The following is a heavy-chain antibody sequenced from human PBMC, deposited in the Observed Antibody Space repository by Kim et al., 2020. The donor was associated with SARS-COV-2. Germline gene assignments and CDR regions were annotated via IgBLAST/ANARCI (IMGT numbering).Heavy chain of an antibody. CDR3: ARDLYYYDSSGYSHFDY. D-gene: IGHD3-22*01. V-gene: IGHV1-69*01. Sequence: FQGRVTITADESTSTAYMELSSLRSEDTAVYYCARDLYYYDSSGYSHFDYWGQGTLVTVSS. J-gene: IGHJ4*02.